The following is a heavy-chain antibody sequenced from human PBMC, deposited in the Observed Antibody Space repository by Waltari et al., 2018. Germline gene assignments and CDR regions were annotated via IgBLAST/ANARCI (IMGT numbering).Heavy chain of an antibody. V-gene: IGHV4-59*01. Sequence: QVQLQESGPGLVKPSETLSLTCTVPGGSISSYPWTSFRQPPGPGREWIGYIYYSGSTNYNPSLKSRVTISVDTSKNQFSLKLSSVTAADTAVYYCARGTPYYDFWSGYYYNWFDPRGQGTLVTVSS. CDR2: IYYSGST. D-gene: IGHD3-3*01. CDR3: ARGTPYYDFWSGYYYNWFDP. J-gene: IGHJ5*02. CDR1: GGSISSYP.